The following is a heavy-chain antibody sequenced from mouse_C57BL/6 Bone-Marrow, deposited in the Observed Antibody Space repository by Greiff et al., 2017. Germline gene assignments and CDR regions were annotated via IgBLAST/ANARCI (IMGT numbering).Heavy chain of an antibody. J-gene: IGHJ4*01. V-gene: IGHV7-1*01. Sequence: DVMLVESGGGLVQSGRSLRLSCATSGFTFSDFYMEWVRQAPGKGLEWIAASRNKANDSTTYYSASLQGRFIVSRDTSQSILYLQMNALRDEDTAIYYYARNAYYYYAMDDWGQGTSVTVSS. D-gene: IGHD1-1*01. CDR3: ARNAYYYYAMDD. CDR1: GFTFSDFY. CDR2: SRNKANDSTT.